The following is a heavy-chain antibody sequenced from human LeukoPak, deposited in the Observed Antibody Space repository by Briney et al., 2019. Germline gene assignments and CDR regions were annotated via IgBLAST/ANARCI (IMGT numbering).Heavy chain of an antibody. J-gene: IGHJ4*02. V-gene: IGHV3-23*01. CDR2: ISGSGGST. Sequence: GGSLRLSCAASGFTFSSYAMSWLRQAPGKGLEWVSAISGSGGSTYYADSVKGRFTISRDNSKNTLYLQMNSLRAEDTAVYYCARAGYISSWWDYFDYWGQGTLVTVFS. D-gene: IGHD6-13*01. CDR1: GFTFSSYA. CDR3: ARAGYISSWWDYFDY.